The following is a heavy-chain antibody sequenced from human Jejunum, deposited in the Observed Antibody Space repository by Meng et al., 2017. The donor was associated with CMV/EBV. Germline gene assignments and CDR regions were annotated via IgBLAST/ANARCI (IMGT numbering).Heavy chain of an antibody. V-gene: IGHV3-21*04. Sequence: LRTYVMHWVRQAPGKGLEWVSSISTSSDYISYADSVKGRFTISRDNSKNTLYLQMNSLRGEDTAVYYCAKDRLGSTAVPYFFDYWGQGTLVTASS. CDR2: ISTSSDYI. CDR1: LRTYV. CDR3: AKDRLGSTAVPYFFDY. J-gene: IGHJ4*02. D-gene: IGHD2/OR15-2a*01.